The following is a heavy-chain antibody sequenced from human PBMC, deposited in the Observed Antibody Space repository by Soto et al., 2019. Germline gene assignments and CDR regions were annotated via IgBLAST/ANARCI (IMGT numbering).Heavy chain of an antibody. Sequence: QVQLQQWGAGLLKPSETLSLTCAVYGGSFSGYYWSWIRQPPGKGLEWSGEINHSGSTNYNPSLKIRVTISVDTSKNQFSLKLSSVTAADTAVYYCARVRTNGALYYFDYWGQGTLVTVSS. D-gene: IGHD1-1*01. V-gene: IGHV4-34*01. CDR3: ARVRTNGALYYFDY. J-gene: IGHJ4*02. CDR2: INHSGST. CDR1: GGSFSGYY.